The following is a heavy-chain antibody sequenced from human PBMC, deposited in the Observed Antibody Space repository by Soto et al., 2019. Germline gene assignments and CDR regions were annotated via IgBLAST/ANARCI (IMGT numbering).Heavy chain of an antibody. CDR2: IYYSGST. CDR1: GGSIGSGGYY. CDR3: ASVYGDFDYYYYMDV. D-gene: IGHD4-17*01. V-gene: IGHV4-31*03. J-gene: IGHJ6*03. Sequence: KASETLSLTCTVSGGSIGSGGYYWSWIRQHPGKGLEWIGYIYYSGSTYYNPSLKSRVTISVDTSKNQFSLKLSSVTAADTAVYYCASVYGDFDYYYYMDVWGKGTTVTVSS.